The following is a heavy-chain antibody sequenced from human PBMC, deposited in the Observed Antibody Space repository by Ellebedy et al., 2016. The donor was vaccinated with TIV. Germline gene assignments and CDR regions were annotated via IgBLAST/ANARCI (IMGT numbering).Heavy chain of an antibody. Sequence: MPSETLSLTCSVSGVSISDYYWSWIRQPPGQGLEWIRYVYHTWSTNYNPSLRSRVTLAVDTPKNEFRLKLSSVTTADTAIYYCARDGVEDYFDYWGQGLLVTVSS. CDR2: VYHTWST. CDR1: GVSISDYY. J-gene: IGHJ4*02. V-gene: IGHV4-59*01. D-gene: IGHD3-10*01. CDR3: ARDGVEDYFDY.